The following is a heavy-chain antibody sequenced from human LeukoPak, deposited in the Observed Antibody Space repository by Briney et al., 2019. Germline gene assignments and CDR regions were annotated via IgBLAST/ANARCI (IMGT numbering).Heavy chain of an antibody. J-gene: IGHJ4*02. CDR2: ITGNTATI. CDR3: ARSTDWYADY. CDR1: GFNFNVYS. D-gene: IGHD3-9*01. Sequence: GGSLRLSCAASGFNFNVYSMNWVRQAPGEGLEWISYITGNTATIYYADSVKGRFTISRDNAKNSLDLQMNSLRVEDTAVYYCARSTDWYADYWGQGTLVTVSS. V-gene: IGHV3-48*01.